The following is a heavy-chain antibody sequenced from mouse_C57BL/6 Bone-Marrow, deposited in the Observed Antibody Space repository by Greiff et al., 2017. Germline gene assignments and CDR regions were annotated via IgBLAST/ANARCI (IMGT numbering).Heavy chain of an antibody. D-gene: IGHD2-5*01. CDR2: ISNGGGST. V-gene: IGHV5-12*01. Sequence: EVQLVESGGGLVQPGGSLKLSCAASGFTFSDYYMYWVRQTPEKRLEWVAYISNGGGSTYYPDTVKGRFTISRDNAKNTLYLQMSRLKSEDTAMYYCARQGYSNYGAMGYWGQGTSVTVSS. J-gene: IGHJ4*01. CDR1: GFTFSDYY. CDR3: ARQGYSNYGAMGY.